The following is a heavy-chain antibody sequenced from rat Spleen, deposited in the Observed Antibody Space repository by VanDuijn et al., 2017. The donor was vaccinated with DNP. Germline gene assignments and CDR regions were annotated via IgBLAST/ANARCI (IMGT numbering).Heavy chain of an antibody. D-gene: IGHD1-5*01. V-gene: IGHV5-31*01. CDR1: GFTFNNYW. CDR2: ITSGGGST. CDR3: ARHRSDTISMDA. J-gene: IGHJ4*01. Sequence: EVQLVESGGGLVQPGRSLKLSCVASGFTFNNYWMTWIRQVPGKGLEWVASITSGGGSTYYRDSVKGRFTISRDNAKSTLYLQMDSLRSEDTATYYCARHRSDTISMDAWGQGTSVTVSS.